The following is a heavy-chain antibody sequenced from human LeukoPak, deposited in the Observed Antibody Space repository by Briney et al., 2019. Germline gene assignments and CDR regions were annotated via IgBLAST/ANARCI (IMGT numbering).Heavy chain of an antibody. CDR1: GYSFTSYW. Sequence: GESLKISCKGPGYSFTSYWIGWVRQMPGKGLEWMGIIYPGDSDTRYSPSFQGQVTISADKSISTAYLQWSSLKASDTAMYYCARRQDHMTTVTTDNWFDPWGQGTLVTVSS. V-gene: IGHV5-51*01. J-gene: IGHJ5*02. CDR3: ARRQDHMTTVTTDNWFDP. CDR2: IYPGDSDT. D-gene: IGHD4-11*01.